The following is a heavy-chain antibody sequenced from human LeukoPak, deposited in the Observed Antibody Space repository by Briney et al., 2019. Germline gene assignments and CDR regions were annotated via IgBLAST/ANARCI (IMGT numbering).Heavy chain of an antibody. Sequence: GGSLRLSCSASGFTFSSYAVHWVRQAPGKGLEYVSAISSNGGSTYYADSVKGRFTISRDNSKNTLYLQMSSLRAEDTAVYYCVKAGYCSGGSCYHRLVEPDYWGQGTLVTVSS. CDR2: ISSNGGST. D-gene: IGHD2-15*01. CDR3: VKAGYCSGGSCYHRLVEPDY. CDR1: GFTFSSYA. J-gene: IGHJ4*02. V-gene: IGHV3-64D*06.